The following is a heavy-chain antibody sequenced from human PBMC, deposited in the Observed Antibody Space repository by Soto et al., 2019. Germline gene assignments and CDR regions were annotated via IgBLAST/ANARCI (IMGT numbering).Heavy chain of an antibody. D-gene: IGHD2-2*01. CDR1: GDSVSSNTVA. CDR2: SYYRSKWYN. Sequence: SQTLSLTCAVSGDSVSSNTVAWNWIRQSPSRGLEWLGRSYYRSKWYNDYAVSVKSRITINPDTSTTTAYMELRSLRSDDTAVYYCARVVPGAEAWFGPWGQGTLVTVSS. V-gene: IGHV6-1*01. J-gene: IGHJ5*02. CDR3: ARVVPGAEAWFGP.